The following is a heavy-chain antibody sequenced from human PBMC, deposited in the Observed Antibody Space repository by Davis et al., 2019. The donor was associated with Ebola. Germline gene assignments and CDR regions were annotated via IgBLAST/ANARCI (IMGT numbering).Heavy chain of an antibody. V-gene: IGHV3-23*01. CDR2: VNSNGGYT. J-gene: IGHJ4*02. CDR1: GFTFSNYA. Sequence: GGSLRLSCTPSGFTFSNYAMSWARQAPGKGLEWVSAVNSNGGYTYYADSVKGRFTISRDTSTVYLQMNSLRVEDTAVYYCAKIEAYGSGNYFENWGQGTLVTISS. D-gene: IGHD3-10*01. CDR3: AKIEAYGSGNYFEN.